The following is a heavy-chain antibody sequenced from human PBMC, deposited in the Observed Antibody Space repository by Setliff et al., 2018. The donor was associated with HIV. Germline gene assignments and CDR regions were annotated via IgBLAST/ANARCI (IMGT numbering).Heavy chain of an antibody. CDR3: AKEYYGSESRYYYYFYMDV. CDR2: IKQDGSEK. J-gene: IGHJ6*03. V-gene: IGHV3-7*03. Sequence: GGSLRLSCVASGFAFSDYWMSWVRQAPGKGLEWVANIKQDGSEKYYVDSVKGRFTISRDNAKKSLYLQMNSLRVEDTALYYCAKEYYGSESRYYYYFYMDVWGKGTTVTVSS. D-gene: IGHD3-10*01. CDR1: GFAFSDYW.